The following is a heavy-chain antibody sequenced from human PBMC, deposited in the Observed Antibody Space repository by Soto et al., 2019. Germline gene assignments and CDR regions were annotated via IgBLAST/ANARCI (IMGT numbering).Heavy chain of an antibody. J-gene: IGHJ4*02. CDR1: GGSIPTYY. CDR2: IYYSGST. V-gene: IGHV4-59*08. CDR3: ARHLGASPFDY. D-gene: IGHD3-16*01. Sequence: QVQLQESGPGLVKPSETLSVTCTVSGGSIPTYYWSWIRQPPGKGLEWIGYIYYSGSTNYNPSLKSRVTISLDTSKNQFSLKLSSVTAADTAVYYCARHLGASPFDYWGQGTPVTVSS.